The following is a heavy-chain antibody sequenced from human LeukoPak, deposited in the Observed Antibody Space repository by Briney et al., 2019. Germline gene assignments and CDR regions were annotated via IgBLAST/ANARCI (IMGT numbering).Heavy chain of an antibody. CDR3: ARVTLKSTTTRFTLAGDYFDY. D-gene: IGHD1-26*01. CDR1: GDTLTELS. CDR2: FDPEDGET. Sequence: GASVKVSCKVSGDTLTELSMHWVRQAPGKGLEWMGGFDPEDGETIYAQKFQGRVTITEDTSTDTAYMELSRLRSEDTAVYYCARVTLKSTTTRFTLAGDYFDYWGQGTLVTVSS. V-gene: IGHV1-24*01. J-gene: IGHJ4*02.